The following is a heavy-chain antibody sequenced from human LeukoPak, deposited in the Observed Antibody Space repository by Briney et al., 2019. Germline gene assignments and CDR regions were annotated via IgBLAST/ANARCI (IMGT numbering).Heavy chain of an antibody. V-gene: IGHV4-34*01. J-gene: IGHJ4*02. CDR1: GGSFSGYY. CDR2: INHSGST. CDR3: ARGVYYDSSGYTYFDY. D-gene: IGHD3-22*01. Sequence: SETLSLTCAVYGGSFSGYYWSWIRQPPGKGLEWIGEINHSGSTNYNPSLKSRVTISVDTSKNQFSLKLSSVTAVATAVYYCARGVYYDSSGYTYFDYWGQGTLVTVSS.